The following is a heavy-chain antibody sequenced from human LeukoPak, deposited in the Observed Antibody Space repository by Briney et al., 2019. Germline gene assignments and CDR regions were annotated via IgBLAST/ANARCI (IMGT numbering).Heavy chain of an antibody. J-gene: IGHJ4*02. D-gene: IGHD6-19*01. V-gene: IGHV1-2*02. CDR1: RYTFTGRY. CDR3: ARDTIAVAGTDDY. CDR2: INPNSGGT. Sequence: GSSVPVSYKACRYTFTGRYMYWVRQAPGQGLAWMGWINPNSGGTNYAQKFQGRVTMTRDTSISTAYMELSRLRSDDTAVYYCARDTIAVAGTDDYWGQGTLVTVSS.